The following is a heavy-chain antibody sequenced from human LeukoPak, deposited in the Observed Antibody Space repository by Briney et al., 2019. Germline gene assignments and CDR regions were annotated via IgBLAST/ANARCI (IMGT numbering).Heavy chain of an antibody. V-gene: IGHV1-2*02. CDR3: ARDLYDSSGYYTYYYYYYMDV. CDR2: INPNSGGT. CDR1: GYTFTGYY. J-gene: IGHJ6*03. D-gene: IGHD3-22*01. Sequence: ASVKVSCKASGYTFTGYYMHWVRQAPGQGLEWMGWINPNSGGTNYAQKFQGRVTMTRDTSISTAYMELSRLRSHDQAVYYCARDLYDSSGYYTYYYYYYMDVWGKGTTVTVSS.